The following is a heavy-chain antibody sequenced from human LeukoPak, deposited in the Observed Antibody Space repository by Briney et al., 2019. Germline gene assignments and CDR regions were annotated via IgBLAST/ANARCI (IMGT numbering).Heavy chain of an antibody. CDR2: ITSSSTYI. Sequence: GGSLRLSCAASGFSFSSYTMNWVRQAPGRGLEWVSSITSSSTYIYYADSVRGRFTVSRDNAKNALYLQMNSLRAEDTAVYFCARDLDYYDGSGYSSSALDYWGQGTLPTVSS. CDR3: ARDLDYYDGSGYSSSALDY. CDR1: GFSFSSYT. J-gene: IGHJ4*02. D-gene: IGHD3-22*01. V-gene: IGHV3-21*01.